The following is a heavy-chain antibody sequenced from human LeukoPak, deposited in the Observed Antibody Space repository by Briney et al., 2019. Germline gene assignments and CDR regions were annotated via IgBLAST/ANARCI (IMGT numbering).Heavy chain of an antibody. CDR2: IDQSGGT. Sequence: PSETLSLTCGVYGGSFRCFYWSWIRQPPGKGLEWIGEIDQSGGTNYNPSLKSRVTITIDTYKNQFSLKVNFVAAAVRAVYYCAINDGSGSYYKSDYWGQGTLVTVSS. J-gene: IGHJ4*02. D-gene: IGHD3-10*01. CDR3: AINDGSGSYYKSDY. CDR1: GGSFRCFY. V-gene: IGHV4-34*01.